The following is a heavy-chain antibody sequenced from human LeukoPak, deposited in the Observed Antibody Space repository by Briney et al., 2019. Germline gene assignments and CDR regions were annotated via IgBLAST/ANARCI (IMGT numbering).Heavy chain of an antibody. D-gene: IGHD2-15*01. CDR3: ARGREYCSGGSCYSADPNGPFDY. V-gene: IGHV1-46*01. CDR2: IYPRDGST. CDR1: GYSFTSNY. J-gene: IGHJ4*02. Sequence: ASVKVSCKASGYSFTSNYIHWVRQAPGQGLEWMGMIYPRDGSTSYAQKFQGRVTVTRDTSTSTVHMELSGLRSEDTAVYYCARGREYCSGGSCYSADPNGPFDYWGQGTLVTVSS.